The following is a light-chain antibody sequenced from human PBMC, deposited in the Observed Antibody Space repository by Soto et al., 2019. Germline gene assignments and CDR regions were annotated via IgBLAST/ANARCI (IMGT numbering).Light chain of an antibody. V-gene: IGKV3-20*01. CDR3: QQYGTSPWT. Sequence: EIVLTQSPVTLSLSPCEGAALSSRASQSVSSPYLAWYQQKPGQAPRLLIYGASSRATGIPDRFSGSGSGTDFTLTISRLESEDFAVYHCQQYGTSPWTFGQGTKVDIK. CDR2: GAS. J-gene: IGKJ1*01. CDR1: QSVSSPY.